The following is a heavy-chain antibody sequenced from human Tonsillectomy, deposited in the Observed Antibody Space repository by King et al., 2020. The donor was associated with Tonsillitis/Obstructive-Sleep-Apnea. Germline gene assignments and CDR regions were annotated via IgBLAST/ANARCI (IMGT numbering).Heavy chain of an antibody. CDR3: ARPLGAFDI. V-gene: IGHV5-51*01. CDR2: IYPGYAAT. J-gene: IGHJ3*02. Sequence: QLVQSGAEVKKPGESLKISCKGSGYSFTSYCIGWVRQMPGKGLEWMGIIYPGYAATSYRPTFQGRVTISADKSISTPYLQWSSLKASDTAMYYCARPLGAFDIWGQGTMVTVSS. CDR1: GYSFTSYC. D-gene: IGHD7-27*01.